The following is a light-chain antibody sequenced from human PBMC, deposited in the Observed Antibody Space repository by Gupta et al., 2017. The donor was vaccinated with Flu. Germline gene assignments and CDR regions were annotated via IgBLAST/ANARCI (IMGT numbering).Light chain of an antibody. CDR3: SSYAGSNDLV. Sequence: QSALTQPPSASGSPGQSVTISCTGTSSDVGGYNYVSWYQQHPGKAPKLMIYEVSKRPSGVPDRFSGSKSGNTASLTVSRLQAEDEADYYCSSYAGSNDLVFGRGTKLTVL. J-gene: IGLJ3*02. CDR1: SSDVGGYNY. V-gene: IGLV2-8*01. CDR2: EVS.